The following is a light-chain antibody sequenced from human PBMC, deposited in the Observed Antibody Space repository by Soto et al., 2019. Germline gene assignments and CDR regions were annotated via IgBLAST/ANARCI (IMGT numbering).Light chain of an antibody. J-gene: IGKJ1*01. CDR2: DAT. Sequence: EIVLTQSPGTLSLSPGERATLSCRASQSVTKNHLAWYQQRHGQGPRLLIYDATTRATGIPDRFSGSGSGTDFILTISRLEPEDFAVYHCQQYGSSPRTFGQGT. CDR1: QSVTKNH. CDR3: QQYGSSPRT. V-gene: IGKV3-20*01.